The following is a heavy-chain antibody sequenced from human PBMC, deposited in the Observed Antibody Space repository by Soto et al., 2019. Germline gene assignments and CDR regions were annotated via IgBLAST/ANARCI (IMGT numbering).Heavy chain of an antibody. Sequence: SETLSLTCTVSGYSISSGYYWGWIRQPPGKGLEWIGSIYHSGSTYYNPSLKSRVTISVDTSKNQFSLKLSSVTAADTAVYYCARDEVAAAGSNFDYWGQGTLVTVSS. J-gene: IGHJ4*02. CDR2: IYHSGST. CDR3: ARDEVAAAGSNFDY. D-gene: IGHD6-13*01. V-gene: IGHV4-38-2*02. CDR1: GYSISSGYY.